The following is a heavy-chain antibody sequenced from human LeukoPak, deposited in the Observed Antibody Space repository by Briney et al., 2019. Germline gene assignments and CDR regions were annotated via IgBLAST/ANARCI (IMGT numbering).Heavy chain of an antibody. Sequence: GGSLRLSCTASGFTFGDYAMSWVRQAPGKGLEWVGFISSKGYGGTTEYAASVRGRFTISRDDSKSIAYLQMNSLKTEDTAVYYCTREYDFWSSYFSDFDYWGQGTLVTVSS. CDR3: TREYDFWSSYFSDFDY. CDR1: GFTFGDYA. J-gene: IGHJ4*02. CDR2: ISSKGYGGTT. V-gene: IGHV3-49*04. D-gene: IGHD3-3*01.